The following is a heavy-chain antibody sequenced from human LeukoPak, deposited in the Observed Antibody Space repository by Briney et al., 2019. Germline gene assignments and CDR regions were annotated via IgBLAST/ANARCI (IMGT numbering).Heavy chain of an antibody. CDR2: IYTSGST. J-gene: IGHJ5*02. CDR3: ARFLYSSSWYWFDP. Sequence: SETLSLTCTVSGGSISSYDRSWIRQPAGKGLEWIGRIYTSGSTNYNPSLKSRVTMSVDTSKNQFSLKLSSVTAADTAVYYCARFLYSSSWYWFDPWGQGTLVTVSS. V-gene: IGHV4-4*07. D-gene: IGHD6-13*01. CDR1: GGSISSYD.